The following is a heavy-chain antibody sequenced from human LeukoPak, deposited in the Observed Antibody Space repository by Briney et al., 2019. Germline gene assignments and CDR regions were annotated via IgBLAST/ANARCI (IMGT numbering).Heavy chain of an antibody. Sequence: KSGGSLRLSCAASGFTFSDYYMSWIRQAPGKGLEWVSYISSSSSYTNYADSVKGRFTISRDNAKNSLYLQMNSLRAEDTAVYYCARGDIAATIKGYAFDIWGQGTMVTVSS. J-gene: IGHJ3*02. CDR1: GFTFSDYY. D-gene: IGHD5-12*01. V-gene: IGHV3-11*06. CDR3: ARGDIAATIKGYAFDI. CDR2: ISSSSSYT.